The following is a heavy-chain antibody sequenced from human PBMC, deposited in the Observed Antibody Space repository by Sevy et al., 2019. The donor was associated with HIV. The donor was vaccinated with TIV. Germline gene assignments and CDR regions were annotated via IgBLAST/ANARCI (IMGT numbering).Heavy chain of an antibody. CDR2: ISGSDNTI. CDR3: ARDHVKDGDLGDYYYYAMDV. CDR1: GFTFSDYY. V-gene: IGHV3-11*01. J-gene: IGHJ6*02. Sequence: GGSLRLSCAASGFTFSDYYMSWIRQAPGKGLEWLSYISGSDNTIYYADSVKGRFTISRDNAKNSLYLQMNSLRAEDTAVYYCARDHVKDGDLGDYYYYAMDVWGQGTSLTVSS. D-gene: IGHD4-17*01.